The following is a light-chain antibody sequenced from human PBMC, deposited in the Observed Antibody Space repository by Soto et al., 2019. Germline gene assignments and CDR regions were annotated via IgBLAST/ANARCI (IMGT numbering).Light chain of an antibody. CDR2: AAS. Sequence: DIHMTHSPSSLSASVEDRVIITCRASQSISNHLNWYQQKPGKAPKLLIFAASSLQSGVPSRFSGSRSGQDFTLTISSLQPEDFANYYCKQSYSSLPTFGQWTKVEIX. J-gene: IGKJ1*01. CDR3: KQSYSSLPT. CDR1: QSISNH. V-gene: IGKV1-39*01.